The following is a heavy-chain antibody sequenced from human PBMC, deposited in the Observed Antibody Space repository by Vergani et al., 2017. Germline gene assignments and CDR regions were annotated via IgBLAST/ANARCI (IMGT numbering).Heavy chain of an antibody. CDR1: GYSITSGYY. CDR2: IYHTGSA. Sequence: QVQLQESGPGLVKPSETLSLTCSVSGYSITSGYYRGWIRQPPGRGLEWIGSIYHTGSAYYNPSLKSRVTVSVDTSMNQVSLKLNSVTAADTAVYYCVRVLHTSYILGAFDIWGQGIKVTVSS. D-gene: IGHD2-21*01. V-gene: IGHV4-38-2*02. CDR3: VRVLHTSYILGAFDI. J-gene: IGHJ3*02.